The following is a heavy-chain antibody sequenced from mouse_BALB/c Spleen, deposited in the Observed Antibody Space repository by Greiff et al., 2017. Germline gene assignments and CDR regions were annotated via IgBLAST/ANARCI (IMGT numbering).Heavy chain of an antibody. CDR1: GYTFTSYW. Sequence: DLVKPGASVKLSCKASGYTFTSYWINWIKQRPGQGLEWIGRIAPGSGSTYYNEMFKGKATLTVDTSSSTAYIQLSSLSSEDSAVYFCARGVNYRGYYAMDYWGQGTSVTVSA. D-gene: IGHD2-1*01. CDR2: IAPGSGST. CDR3: ARGVNYRGYYAMDY. J-gene: IGHJ4*01. V-gene: IGHV1S41*01.